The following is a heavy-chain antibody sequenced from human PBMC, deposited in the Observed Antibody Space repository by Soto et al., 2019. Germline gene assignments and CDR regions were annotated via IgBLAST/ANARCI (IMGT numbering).Heavy chain of an antibody. V-gene: IGHV3-23*01. J-gene: IGHJ4*02. CDR2: ISGSGGST. CDR3: AKSPRMGSYYFDY. Sequence: EVQLLESGGGLVQPGGSLRLSCAASGFTFSSYAMSWVRQAPGKGLEWVSAISGSGGSTYYADSVKGRLTISRDNSKNTLYLQMNSLRAEDTAVYYCAKSPRMGSYYFDYWGQGTLVTVSS. CDR1: GFTFSSYA. D-gene: IGHD1-26*01.